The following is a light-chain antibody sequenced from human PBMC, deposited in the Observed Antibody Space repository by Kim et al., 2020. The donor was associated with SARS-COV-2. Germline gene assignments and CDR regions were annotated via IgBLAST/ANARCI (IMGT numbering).Light chain of an antibody. CDR2: AAS. J-gene: IGKJ2*01. Sequence: ASVGDRVTITCRASQTIGIYLNWYQHKPGKAPKLLIYAASSLQSGVPSSFSGSGSGTDFTLTISSLQPEDFATYYCQQSYSTPYTLGQGTKLEI. CDR1: QTIGIY. CDR3: QQSYSTPYT. V-gene: IGKV1-39*01.